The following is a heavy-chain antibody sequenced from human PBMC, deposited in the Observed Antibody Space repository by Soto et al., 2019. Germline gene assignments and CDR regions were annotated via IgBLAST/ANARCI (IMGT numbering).Heavy chain of an antibody. J-gene: IGHJ4*02. CDR3: ARDSAYYYDSSGLFDY. CDR2: ISSSSSYI. V-gene: IGHV3-21*01. Sequence: GSLRLSCAASGFTFSSYSMNWVRQAPGKGLEWVSSISSSSSYIYYADSVKGRFTISRDNAKNSLYLQMNSLRAEDTAVYYCARDSAYYYDSSGLFDYWGQGTLVTVSS. CDR1: GFTFSSYS. D-gene: IGHD3-22*01.